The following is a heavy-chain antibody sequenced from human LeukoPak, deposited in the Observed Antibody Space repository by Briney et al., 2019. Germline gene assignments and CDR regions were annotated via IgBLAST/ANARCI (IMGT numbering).Heavy chain of an antibody. J-gene: IGHJ4*02. CDR1: GFTFSSYA. D-gene: IGHD3-10*01. CDR3: AKGPSDYGSRSYSHDY. Sequence: PGGSLRLSCAASGFTFSSYAMSWVRQATGKGLEWVSAISGSGGSTYYADSVKGRFTISRDNSKNTLYLQMNSLRAEDTAVYYCAKGPSDYGSRSYSHDYWGQGTLVTVSS. V-gene: IGHV3-23*01. CDR2: ISGSGGST.